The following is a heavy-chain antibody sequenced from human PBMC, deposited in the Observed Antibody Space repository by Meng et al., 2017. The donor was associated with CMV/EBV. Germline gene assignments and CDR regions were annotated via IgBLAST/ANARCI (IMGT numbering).Heavy chain of an antibody. V-gene: IGHV3-30*04. D-gene: IGHD3-3*01. CDR1: GFTFNSYA. J-gene: IGHJ3*02. CDR2: ISYDARNK. CDR3: ARGQAPDFNYDFWRGAFDI. Sequence: GGSLRLSCAASGFTFNSYAMHWVRQAPGKGLDWVALISYDARNKYYADSVKGRFTISRDNSKNTLYLQMNSLRAEDTAVYYCARGQAPDFNYDFWRGAFDIWGQGTMVTVSS.